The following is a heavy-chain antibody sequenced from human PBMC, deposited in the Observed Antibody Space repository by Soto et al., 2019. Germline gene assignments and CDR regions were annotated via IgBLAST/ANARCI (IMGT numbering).Heavy chain of an antibody. J-gene: IGHJ4*02. D-gene: IGHD7-27*01. CDR1: GGSISSYY. CDR2: IYYSGST. Sequence: KASETLSLTXTVSGGSISSYYWSWIRQPPGKGLEWIGYIYYSGSTNYNPSLKSRVTISVDTSKNQFSLKLSSVAAADTAVYYCARAKLTGRATPFDYWGQGTLVTVSS. V-gene: IGHV4-59*01. CDR3: ARAKLTGRATPFDY.